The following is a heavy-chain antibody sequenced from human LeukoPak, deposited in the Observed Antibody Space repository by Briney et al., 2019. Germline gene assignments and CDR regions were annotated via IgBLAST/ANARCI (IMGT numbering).Heavy chain of an antibody. CDR3: TPWGPYSEPAKYYFDY. J-gene: IGHJ4*02. CDR2: VKSKANGGAI. Sequence: GGSLTLSCAASGFSFNIAWVRWVPQAPGEGREWGGRVKSKANGGAIEYAAPVKGRFTISRDDSKNTLYLQMDSLETEDTAVYYCTPWGPYSEPAKYYFDYWGQGALVTVSS. D-gene: IGHD7-27*01. V-gene: IGHV3-15*01. CDR1: GFSFNIAW.